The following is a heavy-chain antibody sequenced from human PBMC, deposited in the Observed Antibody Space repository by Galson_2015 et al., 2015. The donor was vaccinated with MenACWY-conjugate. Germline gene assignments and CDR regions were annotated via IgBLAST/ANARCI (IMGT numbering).Heavy chain of an antibody. Sequence: SLRLSCAASGFTFSTYWMHWVRQAPGKGLVWVSRINSDGRSTSYADSVKGRFTISRDNAKNTLYLQMNSLGAEDTAVYYCARLGGNYRTTSHFDYWGQGTLAAVSS. V-gene: IGHV3-74*01. J-gene: IGHJ4*02. CDR3: ARLGGNYRTTSHFDY. CDR2: INSDGRST. D-gene: IGHD1-26*01. CDR1: GFTFSTYW.